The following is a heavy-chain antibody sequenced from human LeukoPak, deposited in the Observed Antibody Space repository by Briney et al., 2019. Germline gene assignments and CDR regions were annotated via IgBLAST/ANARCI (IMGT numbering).Heavy chain of an antibody. J-gene: IGHJ6*02. CDR3: AKSYYYDSRYGMDV. V-gene: IGHV3-30*18. CDR1: GFTFSSYG. Sequence: GGSLRLSCAASGFTFSSYGMHWVRQAPGKGLEGVAVISYDGSNKYYADSVKGRFTISRDNSKNTLYLQMNSLRAEDTAVYYCAKSYYYDSRYGMDVWGQGTTVTVSS. CDR2: ISYDGSNK. D-gene: IGHD3-22*01.